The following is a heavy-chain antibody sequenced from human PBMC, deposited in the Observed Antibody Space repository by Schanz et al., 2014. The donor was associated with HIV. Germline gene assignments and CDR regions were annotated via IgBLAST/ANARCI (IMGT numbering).Heavy chain of an antibody. D-gene: IGHD3-22*01. CDR2: INHSGRT. CDR3: ARRDSSGYYSFDY. CDR1: GGSFSGYY. V-gene: IGHV4-34*02. Sequence: QVQLQQWGAGLLKPSETLSLTCAVYGGSFSGYYWSWIRQSPGKGLEWIGEINHSGRTKYSPSLKRRVTISVDTSKSQFSLKLSSVTAADTAVYYCARRDSSGYYSFDYWGQGTLVTVSS. J-gene: IGHJ4*02.